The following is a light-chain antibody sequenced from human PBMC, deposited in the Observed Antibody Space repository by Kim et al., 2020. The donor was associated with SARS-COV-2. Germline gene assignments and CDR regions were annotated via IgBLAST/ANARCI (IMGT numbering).Light chain of an antibody. J-gene: IGLJ3*02. V-gene: IGLV3-19*01. Sequence: SSELTQDPAVSVALGQTVRITCQGDSLRTYYASWYQQKPGQAPVLVIYNTDKRPSGIPDRFSGSTSGDTTSLTLTGAQAEYEADYYCFSRDSSGGWVFGGGTQLTVL. CDR3: FSRDSSGGWV. CDR2: NTD. CDR1: SLRTYY.